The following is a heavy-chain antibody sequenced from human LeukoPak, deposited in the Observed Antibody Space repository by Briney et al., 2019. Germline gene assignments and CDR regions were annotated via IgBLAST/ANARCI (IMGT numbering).Heavy chain of an antibody. Sequence: PGRSLRLSCAASGFTFSSYGMHWVRQAPGKGLEWVAVIWYDGSNQYYADSVKGRFTISRDNSKNTLYLQMNSLRAEDTAVYYCAREYSSGLAAFDIWGQGTMVTVSS. CDR2: IWYDGSNQ. CDR3: AREYSSGLAAFDI. V-gene: IGHV3-33*01. D-gene: IGHD6-19*01. CDR1: GFTFSSYG. J-gene: IGHJ3*02.